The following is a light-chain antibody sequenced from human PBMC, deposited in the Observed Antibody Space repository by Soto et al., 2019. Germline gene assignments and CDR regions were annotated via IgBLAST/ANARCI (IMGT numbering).Light chain of an antibody. J-gene: IGKJ1*01. CDR3: QQYDTSPRT. V-gene: IGKV3-20*01. CDR2: GAS. Sequence: EIVLTQSPGTLSLSPGERATLSCRGSQSLSSNYLAWHQQKTGQAPRLLIYGASSRATGIPDRFSGSGSGTDFTLTITRLEPEDFAVYYCQQYDTSPRTFGQGTKVEIK. CDR1: QSLSSNY.